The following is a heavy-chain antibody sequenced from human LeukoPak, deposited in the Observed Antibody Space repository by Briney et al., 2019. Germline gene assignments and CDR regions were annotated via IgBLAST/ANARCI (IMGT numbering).Heavy chain of an antibody. D-gene: IGHD2-15*01. CDR1: GFTFSDYY. CDR3: AKGRVAPRGDYFDY. V-gene: IGHV3-23*01. CDR2: ISGSGGST. J-gene: IGHJ4*02. Sequence: GGSLRLPCAASGFTFSDYYMSWIRQAPGKGLEWVSAISGSGGSTYYADSVKGRFTISRDNSKNTLYLQMNSLRAEDTAVYYCAKGRVAPRGDYFDYWGQGTLVTVSS.